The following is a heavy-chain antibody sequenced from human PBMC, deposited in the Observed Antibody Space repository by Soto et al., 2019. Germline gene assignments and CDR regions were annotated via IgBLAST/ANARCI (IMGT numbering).Heavy chain of an antibody. V-gene: IGHV3-30*18. J-gene: IGHJ4*02. CDR3: AKDRPIGFFDWSIDY. CDR1: GFTFSSYG. D-gene: IGHD3-9*01. Sequence: PGGSLRLSCAASGFTFSSYGMHWVRQAPGKGLEWVAVISYDGSNKYYADSVKGRFTISRDNSKNTLYLQMNSLRAEDTAVYYCAKDRPIGFFDWSIDYWGQGTLVTVSS. CDR2: ISYDGSNK.